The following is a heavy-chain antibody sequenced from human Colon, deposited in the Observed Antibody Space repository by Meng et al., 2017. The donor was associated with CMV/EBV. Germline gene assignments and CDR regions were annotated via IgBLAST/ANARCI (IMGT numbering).Heavy chain of an antibody. CDR1: GFSPTTSGVG. V-gene: IGHV2-5*01. J-gene: IGHJ4*02. CDR2: IYWNDDK. Sequence: TFSGFSPTTSGVGVGWIRQPPGKALEWLALIYWNDDKRYSPSLRGRINVAKDTSKNQVLLTMTNMDPVDTATYYCAHQTYYGSGFDYWGQGALVTVSS. CDR3: AHQTYYGSGFDY. D-gene: IGHD3-10*01.